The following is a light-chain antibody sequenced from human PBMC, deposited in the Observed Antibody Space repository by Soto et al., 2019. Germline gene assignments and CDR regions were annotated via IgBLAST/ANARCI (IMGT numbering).Light chain of an antibody. J-gene: IGKJ3*01. CDR3: QHYDKLLFT. CDR2: EAS. V-gene: IGKV1-33*01. Sequence: DIQMTQSPSSLSASVGARVTITCQASQDISNYLNWYEQKTGKAPKRLIYEASNLETGVPSRFSGSGSWADFTITISSLQPEDIATYYFQHYDKLLFTVGPGTKVDFK. CDR1: QDISNY.